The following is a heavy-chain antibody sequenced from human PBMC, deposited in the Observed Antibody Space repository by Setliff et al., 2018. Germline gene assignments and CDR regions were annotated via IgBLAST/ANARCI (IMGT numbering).Heavy chain of an antibody. CDR1: GGSISSYY. CDR3: AREVGTSTSSDAFDV. Sequence: PSETLSLTCTVSGGSISSYYWSWIRQPPGKGLEWIAYIYHSGSAYYNPSLKSRVTMSVDTSKNQFSLHLTSVTAADTAVYYCAREVGTSTSSDAFDVWGQGMMVTVSS. V-gene: IGHV4-4*08. J-gene: IGHJ3*01. D-gene: IGHD1-26*01. CDR2: IYHSGSA.